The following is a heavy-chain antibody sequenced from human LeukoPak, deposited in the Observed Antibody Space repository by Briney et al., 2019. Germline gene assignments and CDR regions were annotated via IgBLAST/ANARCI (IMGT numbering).Heavy chain of an antibody. Sequence: GGSLRLSCAASGFTFSSYAMSWVRQAPGKGLEWVSAISSSGSTIYYADSVKGRFTISRDNAKNSLYLQMNSLRAEDTAVYYCAPYGSGVFDYWGQGTLVTVSS. CDR3: APYGSGVFDY. D-gene: IGHD3-10*01. CDR1: GFTFSSYA. J-gene: IGHJ4*02. V-gene: IGHV3-21*04. CDR2: ISSSGSTI.